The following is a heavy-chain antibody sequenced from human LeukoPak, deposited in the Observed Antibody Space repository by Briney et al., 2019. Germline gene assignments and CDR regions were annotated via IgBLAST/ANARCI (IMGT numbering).Heavy chain of an antibody. CDR2: VSDSGGST. CDR3: ARDRDPIYDSSGYYLDY. J-gene: IGHJ4*02. D-gene: IGHD3-22*01. CDR1: GFTFTTYA. V-gene: IGHV3-23*01. Sequence: GGSLRLSCAASGFTFTTYAMSWVRQAPGKGLEWVSAVSDSGGSTYYADSVKGRFTISRDNSKNTLYLQMNSLRAEDTAVYYCARDRDPIYDSSGYYLDYWGQGTLVTVSS.